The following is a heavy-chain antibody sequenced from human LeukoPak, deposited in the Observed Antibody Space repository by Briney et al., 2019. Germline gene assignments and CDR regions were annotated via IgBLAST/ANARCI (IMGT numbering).Heavy chain of an antibody. Sequence: SETLSLTCTVSGGSSSSYYWSWIRQPPGKGLEWIGYIYYSGSTNYNPSLKSRVTISVDTSKNQFSLKLSSVTAADTAVYYCARENDYGDYALWFDPWGQGTLVTVSS. D-gene: IGHD4-17*01. CDR3: ARENDYGDYALWFDP. J-gene: IGHJ5*02. V-gene: IGHV4-59*01. CDR2: IYYSGST. CDR1: GGSSSSYY.